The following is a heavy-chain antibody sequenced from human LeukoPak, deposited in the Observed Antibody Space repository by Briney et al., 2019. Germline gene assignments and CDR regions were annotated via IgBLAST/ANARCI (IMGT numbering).Heavy chain of an antibody. CDR3: ARWYYYDSGGYSGVAFDI. V-gene: IGHV3-23*01. CDR1: GFTFSSYA. Sequence: GGSLRLSCAASGFTFSSYAMSWVRQAPGKGLEWVSAISGSGGSTYYADSVKGRFTISRDSAKNSLYLQMNSLRAEDTAVYYCARWYYYDSGGYSGVAFDIWGQGTMVTVSS. D-gene: IGHD3-22*01. J-gene: IGHJ3*02. CDR2: ISGSGGST.